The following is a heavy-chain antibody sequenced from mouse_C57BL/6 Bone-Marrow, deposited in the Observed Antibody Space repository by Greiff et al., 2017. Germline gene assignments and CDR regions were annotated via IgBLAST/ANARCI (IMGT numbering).Heavy chain of an antibody. CDR1: GYTFTSYW. J-gene: IGHJ2*01. CDR2: IYPSDSET. V-gene: IGHV1-61*01. CDR3: AREGVTDCFDY. Sequence: VQLQQPEAELVRPGSSVKLSCKASGYTFTSYWMDWVKQRPGQGLEWIGNIYPSDSETHYNQKFKDKATLTVDKSSSTAYMQLSSLTSEDSAVYYCAREGVTDCFDYWGQGTTLTVSS.